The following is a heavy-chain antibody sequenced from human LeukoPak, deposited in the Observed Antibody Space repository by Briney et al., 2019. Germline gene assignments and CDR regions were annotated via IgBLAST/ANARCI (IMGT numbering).Heavy chain of an antibody. CDR3: TRDSSGYDWFYDY. CDR1: GGSINSGSYY. Sequence: SETLFLTCTVSGGSINSGSYYWSWIRQPAGKGLEWIGRISTSGSTNYNPSLKSRVTMSVDTSKNQFSLMLSSVTAADTAVYYCTRDSSGYDWFYDYWGQGTLVTVSS. CDR2: ISTSGST. J-gene: IGHJ4*02. D-gene: IGHD5-12*01. V-gene: IGHV4-61*02.